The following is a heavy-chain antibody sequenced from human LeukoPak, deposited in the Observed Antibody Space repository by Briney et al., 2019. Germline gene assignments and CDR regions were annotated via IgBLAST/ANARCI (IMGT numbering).Heavy chain of an antibody. CDR2: IYSGDST. CDR1: GFTVTSNC. D-gene: IGHD3-16*01. J-gene: IGHJ6*02. V-gene: IGHV3-53*01. CDR3: ARSLGYYYGMDV. Sequence: GGSLRLSCAASGFTVTSNCMGWVRQAQGKGLEWVSVIYSGDSTFYADSVKGRFTISRDNSKNTLYLQMNSLRAEDTAVYYCARSLGYYYGMDVWGQGTTVTVSS.